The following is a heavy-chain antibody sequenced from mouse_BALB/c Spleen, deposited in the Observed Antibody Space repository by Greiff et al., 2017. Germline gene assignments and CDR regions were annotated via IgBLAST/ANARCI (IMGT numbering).Heavy chain of an antibody. CDR3: ADSPYDYERAMDY. CDR2: ISSGGSYT. V-gene: IGHV5-6*01. D-gene: IGHD2-4*01. J-gene: IGHJ4*01. CDR1: GFTFSSYG. Sequence: EVHLVESGGDLVKPGGSLKLSCAASGFTFSSYGMSWVRQTPDKRLEWVATISSGGSYTYYPDSVKGRFTISRDNAKNTLYLQMSSLKSEDTAMYYCADSPYDYERAMDYWGQGTSVTVSS.